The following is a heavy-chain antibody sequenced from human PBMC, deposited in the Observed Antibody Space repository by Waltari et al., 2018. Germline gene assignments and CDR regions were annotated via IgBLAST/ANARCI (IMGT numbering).Heavy chain of an antibody. CDR1: GFTFSSYW. CDR3: ASDAANDDYIWGSYPPRY. J-gene: IGHJ4*02. Sequence: EVQLVESGGGLVQPGGSLRLSCAASGFTFSSYWMHWVRQDPGKGLVWVLRINSDGSSTSYADSVKGRFTISRDNAKNTLYLQMNSLRAEDTAVYYCASDAANDDYIWGSYPPRYWGQGTLVTVSS. CDR2: INSDGSST. V-gene: IGHV3-74*01. D-gene: IGHD3-16*02.